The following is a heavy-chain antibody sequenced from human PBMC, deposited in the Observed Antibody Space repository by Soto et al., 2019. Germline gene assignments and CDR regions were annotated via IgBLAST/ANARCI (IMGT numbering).Heavy chain of an antibody. V-gene: IGHV3-23*01. D-gene: IGHD6-13*01. CDR1: GFTFSSYA. CDR3: ARRGPGTYFDY. Sequence: GGSLRLSCAASGFTFSSYAMNWVRQAPGKGLEWVSVISGSGDSTYYADSVKGRFTISRDNSKNTLYLQMNSLRTEDTAVYYCARRGPGTYFDYWGQGILVNAPQ. J-gene: IGHJ4*02. CDR2: ISGSGDST.